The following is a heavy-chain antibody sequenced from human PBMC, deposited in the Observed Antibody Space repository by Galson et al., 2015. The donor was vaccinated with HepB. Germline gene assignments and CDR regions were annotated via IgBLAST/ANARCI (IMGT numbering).Heavy chain of an antibody. CDR2: INHSGST. V-gene: IGHV4-34*01. CDR3: ARGQHYRYSGSYPSSIGY. Sequence: LSLTCAVYGGSFSGYYWSWIRQPPGKGLEWIGEINHSGSTNYNPSLKSRVTISVDTSKNQFSLKLSSVTAADTAVYYCARGQHYRYSGSYPSSIGYWGQGILVTVSS. D-gene: IGHD1-26*01. J-gene: IGHJ4*02. CDR1: GGSFSGYY.